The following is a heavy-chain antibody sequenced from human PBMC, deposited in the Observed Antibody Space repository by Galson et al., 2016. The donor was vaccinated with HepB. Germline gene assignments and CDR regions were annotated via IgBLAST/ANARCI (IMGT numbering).Heavy chain of an antibody. CDR2: ITGDGSGS. J-gene: IGHJ6*02. V-gene: IGHV3-74*01. CDR1: GFTFSVYW. CDR3: ARAGGVRGLDV. D-gene: IGHD1-1*01. Sequence: SLRLSCAASGFTFSVYWMHWVRQVPGKGLEWVSRITGDGSGSTSGDSVKGRFTISRDNARNTVYMQLNSLRVEDTAVYYCARAGGVRGLDVWGQGTTVTVAS.